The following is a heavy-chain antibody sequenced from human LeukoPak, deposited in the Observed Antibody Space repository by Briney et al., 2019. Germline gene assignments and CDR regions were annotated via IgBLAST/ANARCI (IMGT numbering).Heavy chain of an antibody. J-gene: IGHJ4*02. CDR2: IYHSGST. D-gene: IGHD4-23*01. CDR3: AAKMTTVVTTFDY. CDR1: GYSISSGYY. Sequence: SETLSLTCAVSGYSISSGYYWGWIRQPPGKGLEWIGSIYHSGSTYYNPSLKSRVTMSVDTSKNQFSLKLSSVTAADTAVYYCAAKMTTVVTTFDYWGQGTLVTVSS. V-gene: IGHV4-38-2*01.